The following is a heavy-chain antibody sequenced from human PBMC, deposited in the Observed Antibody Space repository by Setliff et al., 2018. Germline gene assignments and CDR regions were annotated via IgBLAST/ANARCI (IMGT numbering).Heavy chain of an antibody. CDR1: QYTFTEYY. CDR3: ERAALWNYALYYFDY. J-gene: IGHJ4*02. Sequence: GASVKVSCKASQYTFTEYYLHWVRQAPGQGLEWMGWINPNNGGTKYEQKFHGRVTMTRDTSISTGYMELSRLRSDDTAVYYCERAALWNYALYYFDYWGQGTLF. CDR2: INPNNGGT. V-gene: IGHV1-2*02. D-gene: IGHD1-7*01.